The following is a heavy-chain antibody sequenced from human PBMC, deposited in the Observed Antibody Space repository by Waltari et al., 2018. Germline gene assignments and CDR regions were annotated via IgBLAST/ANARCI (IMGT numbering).Heavy chain of an antibody. D-gene: IGHD3-3*01. V-gene: IGHV3-15*01. Sequence: EVQLVESGGGLVKPGGSLRLSCAASGLTFSDAWMNWVRQAPGKGMEWVGRIKSKNDGETTEDAEPLKGRFSISRDDSKDTIYLQMNSLDTEDTAMYYCNTDRVTIFGGYWGQGTLVTVSS. CDR1: GLTFSDAW. CDR2: IKSKNDGETT. CDR3: NTDRVTIFGGY. J-gene: IGHJ4*02.